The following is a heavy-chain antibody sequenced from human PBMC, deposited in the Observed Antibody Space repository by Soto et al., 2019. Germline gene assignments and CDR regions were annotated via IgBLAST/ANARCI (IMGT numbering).Heavy chain of an antibody. CDR1: GGTFNTYA. CDR2: ISPMFGAA. Sequence: QVQLVQSGAEMKKPGSSVKVSCQSSGGTFNTYAMNWVRQAPGQGPEWMGDISPMFGAANYAPKFQGRVTITADESTGTSYMQLSSLTSEDTDLYFCAREVQVHTPAFVYGGQGTLVTVSS. D-gene: IGHD3-10*01. V-gene: IGHV1-69*19. J-gene: IGHJ4*02. CDR3: AREVQVHTPAFVY.